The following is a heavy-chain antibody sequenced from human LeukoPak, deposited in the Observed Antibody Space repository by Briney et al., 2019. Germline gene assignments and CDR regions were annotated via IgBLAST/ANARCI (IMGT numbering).Heavy chain of an antibody. D-gene: IGHD6-13*01. Sequence: PGGSLRLSCSASGLTFSSYAMHWVRQAPGKGLEYVSAIVGDGGSTYYADSVKGRFTISRDNSKNTLYLQMSSLRAEDTAVYYCVKDLTYSSSWYEPLGYWGQGTLVTVS. CDR3: VKDLTYSSSWYEPLGY. V-gene: IGHV3-64D*06. CDR2: IVGDGGST. CDR1: GLTFSSYA. J-gene: IGHJ4*02.